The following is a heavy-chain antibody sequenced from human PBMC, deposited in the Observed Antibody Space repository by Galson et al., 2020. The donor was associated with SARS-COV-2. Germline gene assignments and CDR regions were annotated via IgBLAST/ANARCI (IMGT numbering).Heavy chain of an antibody. CDR3: ARDRRSSWYHFDY. V-gene: IGHV3-30-3*01. Sequence: GGSLRLSCAASGFTFSSYAMHWVRQAPAPGLEWVAVISYDGSNKYYADSVKGRFTISRDNSKNTLYLQMNSLRAEDTAVYYCARDRRSSWYHFDYWGQGTLVTVSS. CDR2: ISYDGSNK. CDR1: GFTFSSYA. D-gene: IGHD6-13*01. J-gene: IGHJ4*02.